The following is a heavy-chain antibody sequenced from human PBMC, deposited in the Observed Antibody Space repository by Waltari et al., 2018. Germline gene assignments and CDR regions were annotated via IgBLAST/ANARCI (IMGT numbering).Heavy chain of an antibody. V-gene: IGHV4-38-2*01. Sequence: QVQLHESGPGLVKSSETPSLTCAVSGYSISSGYYWGWIRQPPGKGLEWIGTIYQSGRTYYNPSLKSRITISLDTSKNQFSLKLNSVTAADTAVYYCARHQVGGRDFEYWGQGTLVTVSS. J-gene: IGHJ4*02. D-gene: IGHD1-26*01. CDR3: ARHQVGGRDFEY. CDR1: GYSISSGYY. CDR2: IYQSGRT.